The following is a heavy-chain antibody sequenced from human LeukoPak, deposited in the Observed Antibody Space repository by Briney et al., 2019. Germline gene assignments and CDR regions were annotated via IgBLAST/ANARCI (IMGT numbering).Heavy chain of an antibody. D-gene: IGHD4-11*01. CDR3: ARDPMTTVTAASDY. CDR1: GGTFSSYA. J-gene: IGHJ4*01. Sequence: SVKVSCKASGGTFSSYAITWVRPAPGQGLEWMGRIIPILGIANYAQKFQGRVTITADKSTSTDYMELSSLRSEDTAVYYCARDPMTTVTAASDYWGHGTLVTVSS. V-gene: IGHV1-69*04. CDR2: IIPILGIA.